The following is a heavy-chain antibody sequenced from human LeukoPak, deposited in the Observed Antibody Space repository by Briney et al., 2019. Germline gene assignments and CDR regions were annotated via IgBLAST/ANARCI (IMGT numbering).Heavy chain of an antibody. Sequence: GGSLRLSCAASGFTFSSYAMSWVRQAPGKGLEWVSAISGSGGSTYYADSVKGRFTISRDNSENTLYLQMNSLRAEDTAVYYCAKGRNRDYYDSSGPPNWFDPWGQGTLVTVSS. CDR1: GFTFSSYA. J-gene: IGHJ5*02. D-gene: IGHD3-22*01. CDR2: ISGSGGST. V-gene: IGHV3-23*01. CDR3: AKGRNRDYYDSSGPPNWFDP.